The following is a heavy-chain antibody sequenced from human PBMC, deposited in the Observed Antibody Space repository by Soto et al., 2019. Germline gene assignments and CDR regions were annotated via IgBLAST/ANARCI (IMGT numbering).Heavy chain of an antibody. D-gene: IGHD6-19*01. V-gene: IGHV4-59*08. CDR2: IYYSGST. Sequence: SETLSLTCTVSGGSISSYYWSWIRQPPGKGLEWIGYIYYSGSTNYNPSLKSRVTISVDTSKNQFSLKLSSVTAADTAVYYCARWIAVAGRPYRWFDPWGQGTLVTVSS. CDR1: GGSISSYY. J-gene: IGHJ5*02. CDR3: ARWIAVAGRPYRWFDP.